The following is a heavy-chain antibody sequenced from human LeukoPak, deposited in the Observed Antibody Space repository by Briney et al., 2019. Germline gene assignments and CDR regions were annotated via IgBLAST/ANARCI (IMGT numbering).Heavy chain of an antibody. V-gene: IGHV3-21*01. J-gene: IGHJ5*02. CDR2: ISSSSSYI. CDR3: AGDIAETDGWRGWFDP. Sequence: GGSLRLSCAASGFTFSSYSMNWVRQAPGKGLEWVSSISSSSSYIYYADSVKGRFTISRDNAKNSLYLQMNSLRAEDTAVYYCAGDIAETDGWRGWFDPWGQGTLVTVSS. D-gene: IGHD5-24*01. CDR1: GFTFSSYS.